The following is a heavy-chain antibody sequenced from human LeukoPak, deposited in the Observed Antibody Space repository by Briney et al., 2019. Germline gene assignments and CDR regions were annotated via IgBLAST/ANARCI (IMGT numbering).Heavy chain of an antibody. CDR1: GFTFSDYY. J-gene: IGHJ5*01. Sequence: GGSLRLSCAASGFTFSDYYMNWIRQAPGKGLEWVSYVSGSGSHTNYADSVKGRFTISRDNAKNSLHLQMNSLRAEDTAVYYCARDPASANWFDSWGQGTLVTVSS. CDR2: VSGSGSHT. D-gene: IGHD2-2*01. CDR3: ARDPASANWFDS. V-gene: IGHV3-11*06.